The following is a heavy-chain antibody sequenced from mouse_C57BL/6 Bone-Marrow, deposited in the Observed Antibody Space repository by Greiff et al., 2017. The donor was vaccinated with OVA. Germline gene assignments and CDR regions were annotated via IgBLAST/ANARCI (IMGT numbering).Heavy chain of an antibody. Sequence: VQRVESGPELVKPGASVKISCEASGYAFSSSGMYWVKQRPGKGLEWIGRIYPGDGDTNYNGKFKGKVTLTTDKSYSTAYMQLSKLTSEDSAVYFCARGHYYGSSPFDYWGQGTTLTVSS. V-gene: IGHV1-82*01. D-gene: IGHD1-1*01. CDR3: ARGHYYGSSPFDY. CDR2: IYPGDGDT. CDR1: GYAFSSSG. J-gene: IGHJ2*01.